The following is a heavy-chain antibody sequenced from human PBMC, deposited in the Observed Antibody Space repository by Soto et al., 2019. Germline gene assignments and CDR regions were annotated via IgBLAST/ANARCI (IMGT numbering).Heavy chain of an antibody. Sequence: QVQLQESGPGLVKPSGTLSLTCAVSGASISDKWWSWVRQPPGKGLEWIGEIYHSGTTTYNPSLKSRVIISVDKSASQISLTLNSVTAADTAIYYCARHVAVPRTRGFDYWGQGTPVTVSS. D-gene: IGHD2-15*01. V-gene: IGHV4-4*02. CDR1: GASISDKW. CDR3: ARHVAVPRTRGFDY. J-gene: IGHJ4*02. CDR2: IYHSGTT.